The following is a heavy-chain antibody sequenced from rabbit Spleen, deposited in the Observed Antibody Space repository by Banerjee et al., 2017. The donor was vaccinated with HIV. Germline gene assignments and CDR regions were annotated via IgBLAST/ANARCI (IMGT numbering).Heavy chain of an antibody. CDR1: GFDFSDYG. CDR3: ARDLAAWNSGSYAFNL. J-gene: IGHJ4*01. CDR2: IYNGDGST. V-gene: IGHV1S47*01. D-gene: IGHD1-1*01. Sequence: QEQLEESGGGLVQPGGSLKLSCKASGFDFSDYGVSWVRQAPGKGPECIACIYNGDGSTYYASWVNGRFTVSKTSSTTVTLQMTSLTGADTATYFCARDLAAWNSGSYAFNLWGPGTLVTVS.